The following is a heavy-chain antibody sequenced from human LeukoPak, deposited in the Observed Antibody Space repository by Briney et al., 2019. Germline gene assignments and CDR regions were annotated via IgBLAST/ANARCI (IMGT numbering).Heavy chain of an antibody. CDR1: GFTFSSYA. J-gene: IGHJ3*02. Sequence: GGSLRLSCAASGFTFSSYAMSWVRPAPGKGLEWVSAITGSGGSTYYADAVKGRFTISGDNSKNTLYLQMNSLRAEDTAVYYCAKEGALGYCSSTSCEDAFDIWGQGTMVTVSS. D-gene: IGHD2-2*01. V-gene: IGHV3-23*01. CDR3: AKEGALGYCSSTSCEDAFDI. CDR2: ITGSGGST.